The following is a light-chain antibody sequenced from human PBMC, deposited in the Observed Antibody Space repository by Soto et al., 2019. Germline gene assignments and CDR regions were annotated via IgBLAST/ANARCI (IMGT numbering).Light chain of an antibody. CDR3: SSYAGSNIVV. V-gene: IGLV2-8*01. Sequence: QSMLTQPPSASGSPGQSVTISCTGTSSDVGGYNFVSWYQQHPGKAPKLMIYEVSERPSGVPDRFSGSKSGNTASLTVSGLQAEDEADYYCSSYAGSNIVVFGGGTKVTVL. CDR1: SSDVGGYNF. CDR2: EVS. J-gene: IGLJ2*01.